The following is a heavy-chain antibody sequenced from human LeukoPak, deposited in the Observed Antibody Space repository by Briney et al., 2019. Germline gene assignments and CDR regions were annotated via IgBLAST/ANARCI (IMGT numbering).Heavy chain of an antibody. J-gene: IGHJ4*02. CDR2: IRSKAYGGTT. CDR3: TRGGRYGSAPYDY. CDR1: RFTFGDYA. D-gene: IGHD3-10*01. Sequence: GGSLRLSCTASRFTFGDYAMSWVRQAPGKGLEWVGVIRSKAYGGTTEYAASVKGRFTISRDDSKSIAYLQMNSLKTEDTAVYYCTRGGRYGSAPYDYWGQGTLVTVSS. V-gene: IGHV3-49*04.